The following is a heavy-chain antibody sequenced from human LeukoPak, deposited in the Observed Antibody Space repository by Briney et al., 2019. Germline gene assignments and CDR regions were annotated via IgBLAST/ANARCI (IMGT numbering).Heavy chain of an antibody. V-gene: IGHV4-34*01. J-gene: IGHJ4*02. CDR3: ARVYHVAGVGGYDYFDY. D-gene: IGHD5-12*01. Sequence: PSETLSLTCAVYGGSFSGYYWSWIRQPPGKGLEWIGEINHSGSTNYNPSLKSRVTISVDTSKNQFSLKLSSVTAADTAVYYCARVYHVAGVGGYDYFDYWGQGTLVTFSS. CDR1: GGSFSGYY. CDR2: INHSGST.